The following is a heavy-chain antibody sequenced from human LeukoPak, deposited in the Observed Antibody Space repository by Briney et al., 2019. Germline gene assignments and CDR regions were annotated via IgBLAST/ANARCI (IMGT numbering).Heavy chain of an antibody. Sequence: GGSLRLSCAASGFTFSSYSMNWVRQAPGRGLEWVSVLYNTGTTSYADSVKGRFTISRDESKNTIYLQMSSLTVEDTARYYCASGIDRWGQGTLVTVSS. V-gene: IGHV3-53*01. D-gene: IGHD1-14*01. CDR1: GFTFSSYS. CDR3: ASGIDR. CDR2: LYNTGTT. J-gene: IGHJ5*02.